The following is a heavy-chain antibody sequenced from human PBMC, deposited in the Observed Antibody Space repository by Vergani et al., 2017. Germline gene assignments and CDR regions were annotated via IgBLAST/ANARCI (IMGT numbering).Heavy chain of an antibody. V-gene: IGHV3-43*02. CDR2: ISGDGGST. D-gene: IGHD1-26*01. CDR1: GLTFVVYP. CDR3: AKDKGGSIYYYYGMDV. Sequence: EVHLVESGGGVVQPGGPLSYSCAASGLTFVVYPWHWFGQPPGRGLGWVFLISGDGGSTYYADSLKGRFTIPRDNSKNSLYLQMNSLRSEDTALYYCAKDKGGSIYYYYGMDVWGQGTTVTVSS. J-gene: IGHJ6*02.